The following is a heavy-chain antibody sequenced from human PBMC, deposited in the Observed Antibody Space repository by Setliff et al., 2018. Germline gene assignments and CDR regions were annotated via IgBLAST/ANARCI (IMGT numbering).Heavy chain of an antibody. V-gene: IGHV1-18*01. J-gene: IGHJ4*02. CDR3: LRLVRYCTKIACQAPPGHEV. CDR2: ISAYNGKT. CDR1: GYTLSTSI. Sequence: RVSVKVSCKASGYTLSTSILSWVRQAPGQGLEWVGWISAYNGKTYSAQKFQDRVTLTTHTSTNMGYLELRDLRSDDTTVYYCLRLVRYCTKIACQAPPGHEVWGLGTLVTVSS. D-gene: IGHD2-8*01.